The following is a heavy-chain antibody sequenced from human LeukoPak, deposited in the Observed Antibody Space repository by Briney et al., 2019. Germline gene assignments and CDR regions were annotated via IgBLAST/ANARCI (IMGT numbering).Heavy chain of an antibody. CDR1: GGTFSSYA. CDR2: IIPIFGTA. Sequence: ASVKVSCKASGGTFSSYAISWVRQAPGQGLEWMGGIIPIFGTANYAQKFQGRVTITADKSTSTAYMELSSLRSEDTAVYYCARDGGLYCSGGNCYGGLDYYYYMDVWGKGTTVTVSS. V-gene: IGHV1-69*06. CDR3: ARDGGLYCSGGNCYGGLDYYYYMDV. J-gene: IGHJ6*03. D-gene: IGHD2-15*01.